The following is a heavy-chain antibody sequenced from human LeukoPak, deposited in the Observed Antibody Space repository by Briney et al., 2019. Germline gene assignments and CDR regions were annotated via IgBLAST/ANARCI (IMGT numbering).Heavy chain of an antibody. Sequence: KSSETLSLTCTVSGGSISSYYWGWIRQPAGKGLEWIGYIYDSGYTKYNPSLKSRVTISVDMSKNHFSLKLTSVTAADTAVYYCARAGGDHPFDPWGQGALVTVSS. CDR3: ARAGGDHPFDP. J-gene: IGHJ5*02. CDR2: IYDSGYT. CDR1: GGSISSYY. V-gene: IGHV4-59*01. D-gene: IGHD4-17*01.